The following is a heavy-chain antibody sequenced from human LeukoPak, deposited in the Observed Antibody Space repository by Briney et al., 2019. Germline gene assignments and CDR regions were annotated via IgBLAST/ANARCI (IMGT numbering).Heavy chain of an antibody. CDR2: IYYSGRT. J-gene: IGHJ3*02. CDR1: GVSISGHY. V-gene: IGHV4-59*11. Sequence: PSETLSLTCTVSGVSISGHYWSWIRRPPGNGLEWIGFIYYSGRTRYNPSLHSRVTISADTSKNHLSLKLTSVTAADTAVYYCARLLDNDSSGDPDTFDMWGQGIKVTVSS. CDR3: ARLLDNDSSGDPDTFDM. D-gene: IGHD3-22*01.